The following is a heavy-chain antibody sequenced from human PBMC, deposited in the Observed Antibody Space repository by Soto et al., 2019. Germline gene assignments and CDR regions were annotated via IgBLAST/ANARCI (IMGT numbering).Heavy chain of an antibody. CDR1: GFTFSSYA. Sequence: PGGCLRLSCAASGFTFSSYAMNWVRQAPGKGLERVSVISGSGDSTYYADSVKGRFTISRDNSKNTLYLQMNSLRTEDTAVYYCARRGPGTYFDYWGQGTLVTVSS. CDR3: ARRGPGTYFDY. D-gene: IGHD6-13*01. V-gene: IGHV3-23*01. CDR2: ISGSGDST. J-gene: IGHJ4*02.